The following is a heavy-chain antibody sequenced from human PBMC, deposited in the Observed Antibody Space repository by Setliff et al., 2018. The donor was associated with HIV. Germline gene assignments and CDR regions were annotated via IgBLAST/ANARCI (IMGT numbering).Heavy chain of an antibody. CDR2: INANTGNP. CDR3: ARDYNYASGTYNWFDP. Sequence: ALVKVSCKASGYVFTTYVINWVRQAPGRGLELMGWINANTGNPRYAPGFTGRFVFSLDTSATTAHLQINGLKTDDTAAYYCARDYNYASGTYNWFDPWGQGTLVTVSS. V-gene: IGHV7-4-1*02. J-gene: IGHJ5*02. D-gene: IGHD3-10*01. CDR1: GYVFTTYV.